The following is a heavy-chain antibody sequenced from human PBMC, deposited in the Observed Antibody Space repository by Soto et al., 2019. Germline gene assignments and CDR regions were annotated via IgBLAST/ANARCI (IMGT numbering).Heavy chain of an antibody. CDR1: GYTFNNYD. J-gene: IGHJ4*01. CDR2: MNPTSGNT. V-gene: IGHV1-8*01. CDR3: AAVRIAAAGPTIDY. D-gene: IGHD6-13*01. Sequence: GASVKVSCKASGYTFNNYDINWVRQATGQGLEWMGWMNPTSGNTGYAQKFQGRVTMTRDTSINTAYMELSSLRSEDTAVYYCAAVRIAAAGPTIDYWGHGTLVTVSS.